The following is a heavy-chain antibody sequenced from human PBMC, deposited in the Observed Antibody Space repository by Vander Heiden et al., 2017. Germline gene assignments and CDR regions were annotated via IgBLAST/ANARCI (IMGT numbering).Heavy chain of an antibody. D-gene: IGHD1-26*01. V-gene: IGHV3-30-3*01. J-gene: IGHJ4*02. CDR1: GFTFSSYA. CDR2: ISYDGSNK. CDR3: ARAGGSYYHYYFDY. Sequence: QVQLVESGGGVVQPGRSLRLSCAASGFTFSSYARHWVRQAPGKGLEWVAVISYDGSNKYYADSVKGRFTISRDNSKNTLYLQMNSLRAEDTAVYHCARAGGSYYHYYFDYWGQGTLVTVSS.